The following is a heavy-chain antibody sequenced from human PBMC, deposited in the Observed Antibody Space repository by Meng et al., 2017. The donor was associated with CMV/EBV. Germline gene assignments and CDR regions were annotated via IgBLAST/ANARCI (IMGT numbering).Heavy chain of an antibody. V-gene: IGHV4-34*01. CDR3: ASSLTYPDY. Sequence: QVQLQQRGAGLVKPSATLSLTCGVYGGSFSGCDWSRIRQPPGKGVEWIGEINHSGSTNYNPSLKSRVTISVDTSKNQFSLKLSSVTAADTAVYYCASSLTYPDYWGQGTLVTGSS. J-gene: IGHJ4*02. CDR2: INHSGST. D-gene: IGHD2-15*01. CDR1: GGSFSGCD.